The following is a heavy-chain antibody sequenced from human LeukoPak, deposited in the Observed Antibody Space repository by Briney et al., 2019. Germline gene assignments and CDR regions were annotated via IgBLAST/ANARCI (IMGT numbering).Heavy chain of an antibody. V-gene: IGHV3-21*04. Sequence: GGSLRLSCAASGFTFSSYSVNWVRQAPGKGLDWVSSLSSDGTFTFYADSVKGRFTISRDNAKSSLYLEMNSLRDEDTAVYYCARSARTVRGVILSWGQGTLVTVSS. J-gene: IGHJ5*02. CDR3: ARSARTVRGVILS. CDR1: GFTFSSYS. CDR2: LSSDGTFT. D-gene: IGHD3-10*01.